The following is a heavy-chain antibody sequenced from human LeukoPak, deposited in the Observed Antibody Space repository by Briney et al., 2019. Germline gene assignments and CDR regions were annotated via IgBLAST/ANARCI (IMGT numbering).Heavy chain of an antibody. CDR3: AGGLRVGRSDY. V-gene: IGHV7-4-1*02. J-gene: IGHJ4*02. CDR2: INTNTGNP. Sequence: GASVKVSCKASGYTFTSYDINWVRQATGQGLEWMGWINTNTGNPTYAQGFTGRFVFSLDTSVSTAYLQISSLKAEDTAVYYCAGGLRVGRSDYWGQGTLVTVSS. D-gene: IGHD2-15*01. CDR1: GYTFTSYD.